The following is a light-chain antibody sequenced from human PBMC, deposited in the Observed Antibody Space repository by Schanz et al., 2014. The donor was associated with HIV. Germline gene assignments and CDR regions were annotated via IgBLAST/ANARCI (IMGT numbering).Light chain of an antibody. Sequence: QSVLTQPPSLSGAPGQRVSLSCNGTSSNIGAGYDVHWYQQFPGTAPKLLIFDDSSRPSGVPDRFSGSKSGNTASLTISGLQAEDEADYYCSSYTTISTPNYVFGTGTKLTVL. CDR2: DDS. CDR1: SSNIGAGYD. J-gene: IGLJ1*01. CDR3: SSYTTISTPNYV. V-gene: IGLV1-40*01.